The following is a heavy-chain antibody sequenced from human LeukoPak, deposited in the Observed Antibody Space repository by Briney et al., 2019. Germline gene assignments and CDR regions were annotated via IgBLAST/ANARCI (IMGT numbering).Heavy chain of an antibody. Sequence: PGGSLRLSCAASGFPFSNYAMNWVRQAPGKGRDWVSGVVNGGESTFYADSVKGRFTVSRDNSKNTLYLQMNSLRAEDTAVYYCTKDHGSSRSWADAFHIWGQGTMVTVSS. D-gene: IGHD6-13*01. CDR3: TKDHGSSRSWADAFHI. J-gene: IGHJ3*02. V-gene: IGHV3-23*01. CDR1: GFPFSNYA. CDR2: VVNGGEST.